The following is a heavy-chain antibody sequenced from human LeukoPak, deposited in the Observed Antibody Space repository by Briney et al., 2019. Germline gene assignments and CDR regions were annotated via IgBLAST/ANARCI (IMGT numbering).Heavy chain of an antibody. CDR2: FYQSGIS. V-gene: IGHV4-30-2*01. Sequence: PSETLSLICTVSGVSIKSGDDSWSWIRQPPGKGLEWIGFFYQSGISSNNPSLKSRVTITLDTSKNHISLKLTSVTAADTALYFCAACASGSCYSGAPFDHWGQGALVTVSS. CDR1: GVSIKSGDDS. J-gene: IGHJ4*02. CDR3: AACASGSCYSGAPFDH. D-gene: IGHD2-15*01.